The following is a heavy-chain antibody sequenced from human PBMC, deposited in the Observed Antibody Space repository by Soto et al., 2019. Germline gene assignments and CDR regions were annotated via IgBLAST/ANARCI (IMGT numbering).Heavy chain of an antibody. V-gene: IGHV4-34*01. CDR1: GGSFSGYY. D-gene: IGHD5-12*01. CDR2: INHSGST. CDR3: ARGHGWLRKKGLYYFDY. Sequence: QVQLQQWGAGLLKPSETLSLTCAVYGGSFSGYYWSWIRQPPGKGLEWIGEINHSGSTNYNPSLKSRVTISVDTSKNQFSLKLSSVTAVDTAVYYCARGHGWLRKKGLYYFDYWGQGTLVTVSS. J-gene: IGHJ4*02.